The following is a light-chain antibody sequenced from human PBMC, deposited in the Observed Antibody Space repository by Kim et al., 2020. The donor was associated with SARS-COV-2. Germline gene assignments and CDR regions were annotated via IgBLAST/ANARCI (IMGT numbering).Light chain of an antibody. J-gene: IGKJ4*01. CDR3: QQYGSSPLT. CDR1: QGISSSY. CDR2: GAS. Sequence: PGDRAARACRTSQGISSSYFSWYQQQHGQAPRPLIYGASSTATGIPDRFSGSGSGTGFNLTISRLEPEDFAVDYCQQYGSSPLTFGGGTKVDIK. V-gene: IGKV3-20*01.